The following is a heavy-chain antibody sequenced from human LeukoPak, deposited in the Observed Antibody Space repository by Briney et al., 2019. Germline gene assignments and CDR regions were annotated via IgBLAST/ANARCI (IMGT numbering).Heavy chain of an antibody. D-gene: IGHD6-19*01. Sequence: GGSLRLSCAASGFIFSSYHMVWVRQAPGKGLEVVSSISASDGRTYYADSVKGRFTISRDNSENTVYLQMNSLRAEDTAVYYCGKIQTLAAHYWYGVDVWGQGTTVTVSS. V-gene: IGHV3-23*01. J-gene: IGHJ6*02. CDR1: GFIFSSYH. CDR3: GKIQTLAAHYWYGVDV. CDR2: ISASDGRT.